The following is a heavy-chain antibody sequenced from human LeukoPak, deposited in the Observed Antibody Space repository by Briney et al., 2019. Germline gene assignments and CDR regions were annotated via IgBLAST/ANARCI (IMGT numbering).Heavy chain of an antibody. CDR3: ASLLLQDGDAH. D-gene: IGHD4-17*01. CDR2: IYYSGST. V-gene: IGHV4-39*01. J-gene: IGHJ4*02. Sequence: SETLSLTCTVSGGSINSSYYYWGWIRQPPGKGLEWIGSIYYSGSTYYSPSLKSRVTISVDTSKNQFSLGLTSVTAADTAIYYCASLLLQDGDAHWGQGILVTVSS. CDR1: GGSINSSYYY.